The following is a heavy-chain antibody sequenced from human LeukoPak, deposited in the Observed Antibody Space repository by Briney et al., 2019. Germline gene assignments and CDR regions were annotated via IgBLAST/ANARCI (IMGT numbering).Heavy chain of an antibody. Sequence: ASVKVSCKASVYTFTSYGISWVRQAPGQGLEWMGWISAYNGNTNYAQKLQGRVTMTTDTSTSTAYMELRSLRSDDTAVYYCVRGSEGYYDSSGYPTWGQGTLVTVSS. D-gene: IGHD3-22*01. CDR3: VRGSEGYYDSSGYPT. CDR2: ISAYNGNT. J-gene: IGHJ4*02. CDR1: VYTFTSYG. V-gene: IGHV1-18*01.